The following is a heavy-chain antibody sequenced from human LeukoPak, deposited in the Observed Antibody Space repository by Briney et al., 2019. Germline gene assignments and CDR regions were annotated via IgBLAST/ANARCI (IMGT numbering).Heavy chain of an antibody. Sequence: GASLKISCKGSGSSFTSYWIGWVRQMPGKGLEWMGIIYPGDSDTRYSPSFQGQVTISADKSISTAYLQWSNLKASDTAMYYCARQPAILGDAFDIWGQGTMVTVSS. V-gene: IGHV5-51*01. CDR3: ARQPAILGDAFDI. D-gene: IGHD3-10*01. J-gene: IGHJ3*02. CDR1: GSSFTSYW. CDR2: IYPGDSDT.